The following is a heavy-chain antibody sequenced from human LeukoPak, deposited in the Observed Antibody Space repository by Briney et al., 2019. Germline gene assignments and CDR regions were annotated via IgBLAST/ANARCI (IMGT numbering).Heavy chain of an antibody. CDR3: AKAYGSLGYSYGLDAFDI. CDR1: GFTFDDYA. D-gene: IGHD5-18*01. Sequence: PGRSLRLSCAASGFTFDDYAMHWVRQAPGKGLEWVPGISWNSGSIGYADSVKGRFTISRDNAKNSLYLQMNSLRAEDTALYYCAKAYGSLGYSYGLDAFDIWGQGTMVTVSS. J-gene: IGHJ3*02. CDR2: ISWNSGSI. V-gene: IGHV3-9*01.